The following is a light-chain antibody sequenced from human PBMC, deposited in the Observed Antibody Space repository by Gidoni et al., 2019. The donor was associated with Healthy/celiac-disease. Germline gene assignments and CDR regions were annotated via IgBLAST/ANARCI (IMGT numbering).Light chain of an antibody. J-gene: IGLJ2*01. V-gene: IGLV2-14*04. CDR3: SSYTSSSSVV. Sequence: SPGQSITISCTGTSSDVGGYNYVSWYQQPPGKAPKLMIYDVSNRPSGVSNRFSGSKSGNTASLTISGLQAEDEADYYCSSYTSSSSVVFGGGTKLTVL. CDR1: SSDVGGYNY. CDR2: DVS.